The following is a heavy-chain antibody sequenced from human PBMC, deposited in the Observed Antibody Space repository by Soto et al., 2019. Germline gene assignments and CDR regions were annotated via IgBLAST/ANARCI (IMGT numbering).Heavy chain of an antibody. CDR3: AKDHPDSSSWFFDC. CDR2: ISGSGGTT. CDR1: EFTFSTYA. V-gene: IGHV3-23*01. J-gene: IGHJ4*02. D-gene: IGHD6-13*01. Sequence: GGSLRLSCAASEFTFSTYAMSWVRQAPGKGLEWVSTISGSGGTTNYADSVKGRFTISRDNSKNTLYLQMNIMKAEDTAVYYCAKDHPDSSSWFFDCWGQGTLVTVSS.